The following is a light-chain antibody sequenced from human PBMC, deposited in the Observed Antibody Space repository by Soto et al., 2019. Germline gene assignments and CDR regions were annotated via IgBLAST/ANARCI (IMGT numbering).Light chain of an antibody. Sequence: DIQMTQSPSSLSASVGDRVTITCRASQTIDKYLNWYQEKPGKAPKLLIYTTSTMQSEVTTRFRGSGYDTDVTHTISSLQPEDFATYDCQQSYSIPITFGGGTKVEIK. CDR3: QQSYSIPIT. J-gene: IGKJ4*01. V-gene: IGKV1-39*01. CDR1: QTIDKY. CDR2: TTS.